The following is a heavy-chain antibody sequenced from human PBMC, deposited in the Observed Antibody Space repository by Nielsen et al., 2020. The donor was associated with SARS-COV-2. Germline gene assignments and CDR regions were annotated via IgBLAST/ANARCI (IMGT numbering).Heavy chain of an antibody. V-gene: IGHV3-33*01. CDR1: GFTFSSYG. CDR2: IWYDGSNK. CDR3: ARDALDSSSWYGGYFDY. D-gene: IGHD6-13*01. Sequence: GESLKISCAASGFTFSSYGMHWVRQAPGKGLEWVAVIWYDGSNKYYADSVKARFTISRDNSKNTLYLQMNSLRAEDTAVYYCARDALDSSSWYGGYFDYWGQGTLVTVSS. J-gene: IGHJ4*02.